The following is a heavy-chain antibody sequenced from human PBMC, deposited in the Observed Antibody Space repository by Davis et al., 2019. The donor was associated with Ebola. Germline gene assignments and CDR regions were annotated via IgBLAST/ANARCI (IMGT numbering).Heavy chain of an antibody. V-gene: IGHV3-11*01. CDR1: GFTFSDYY. CDR2: ISSSGSNI. CDR3: ARDKGIAAAGTILDY. D-gene: IGHD6-13*01. J-gene: IGHJ4*02. Sequence: GGSLRLSCAASGFTFSDYYMSWIRQAPGKGLEWVSYISSSGSNIYYADSVKGRFTISRDNAKNSLYLQMNSLRAEDTAVYYCARDKGIAAAGTILDYWGQGTLVTVSS.